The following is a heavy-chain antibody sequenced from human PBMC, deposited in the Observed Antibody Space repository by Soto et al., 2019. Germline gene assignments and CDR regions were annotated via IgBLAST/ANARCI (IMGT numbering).Heavy chain of an antibody. CDR1: GYTLTSYS. CDR2: INAGNGNT. D-gene: IGHD2-21*01. CDR3: VRVWSRTYSAGRGMDV. Sequence: ASVKVSCKASGYTLTSYSMHWVRQAPGQRLEWMGWINAGNGNTRNSENFQTRVTITRDISASTTYMELSSLTSEDTAVYYCVRVWSRTYSAGRGMDVWGQGTTVTVSS. J-gene: IGHJ6*02. V-gene: IGHV1-3*01.